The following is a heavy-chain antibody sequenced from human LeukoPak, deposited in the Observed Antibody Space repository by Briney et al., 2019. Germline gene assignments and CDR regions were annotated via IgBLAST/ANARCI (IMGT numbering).Heavy chain of an antibody. CDR3: ARRVGTTVTSYSYGY. V-gene: IGHV4-39*01. D-gene: IGHD4-11*01. Sequence: PSETLSLTCTVSGGSISSSSYYWGWIRQPPGKGLEWIGSIYYSGSTYYNPSLKSRVTISVDTSKNQFSLKLSSVTAADTAVYYCARRVGTTVTSYSYGYWGQGTLVTVSS. J-gene: IGHJ4*02. CDR2: IYYSGST. CDR1: GGSISSSSYY.